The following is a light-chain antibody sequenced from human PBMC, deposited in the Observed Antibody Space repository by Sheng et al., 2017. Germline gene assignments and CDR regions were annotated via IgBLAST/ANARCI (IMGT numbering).Light chain of an antibody. CDR3: QQYGSSPLT. V-gene: IGKV3-11*01. CDR1: QSVSRF. Sequence: EIVMTQSPATLSVSPGGRTTLSCRASQSVSRFLACYQQKPGQAPRLLIYDVSNRATGIPARFSGSGSGTDFTLTISSLEPEDFAVYYCQQYGSSPLTFGGGTKVEIK. J-gene: IGKJ4*01. CDR2: DVS.